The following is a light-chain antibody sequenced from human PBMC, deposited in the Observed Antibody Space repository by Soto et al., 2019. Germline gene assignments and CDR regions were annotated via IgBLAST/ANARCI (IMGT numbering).Light chain of an antibody. J-gene: IGKJ1*01. CDR3: QQSYSTPRT. Sequence: DIQMTQSPSSLSASVGDRVTITCRASQSIGYFLNWYQQKPGKAPKLLIYAASSLQSGVPSRFSGGGSGTDFTLTISSLQPEDFATYYCQQSYSTPRTFGQGTKVDIK. CDR2: AAS. CDR1: QSIGYF. V-gene: IGKV1-39*01.